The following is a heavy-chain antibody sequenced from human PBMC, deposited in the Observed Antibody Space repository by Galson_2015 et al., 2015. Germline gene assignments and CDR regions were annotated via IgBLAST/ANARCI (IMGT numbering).Heavy chain of an antibody. CDR3: ARNSDYALDF. CDR2: IERKEGT. V-gene: IGHV4-4*02. Sequence: LSLTCAVSGYSIINGHWWSWVRQSPGKGLEWIGEIERKEGTTYNPSLRGRATISVDTSKNHLSLSLTSVTAADTALYYCARNSDYALDFWGQGTLVTVSS. CDR1: GYSIINGHW. D-gene: IGHD5-12*01. J-gene: IGHJ4*02.